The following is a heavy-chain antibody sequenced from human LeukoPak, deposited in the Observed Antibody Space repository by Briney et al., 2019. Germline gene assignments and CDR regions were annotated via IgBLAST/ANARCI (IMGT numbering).Heavy chain of an antibody. Sequence: SETLSLTCSVSGGSINGFLWNWIRQPPGKGLEWIGYIYYSGSTNYNPSLKSRVTISVDTSKNQFSLKLSSVTAADTAVYYCARDRGYCSGGSCPHDAFDIWGQGTMVTVSS. CDR3: ARDRGYCSGGSCPHDAFDI. CDR2: IYYSGST. D-gene: IGHD2-15*01. V-gene: IGHV4-59*12. CDR1: GGSINGFL. J-gene: IGHJ3*02.